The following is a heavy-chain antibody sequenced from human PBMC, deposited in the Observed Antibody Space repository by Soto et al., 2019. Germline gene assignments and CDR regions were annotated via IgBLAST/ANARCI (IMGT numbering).Heavy chain of an antibody. CDR2: SRNKAKSYST. Sequence: EVQLVESGGGLVQPGGSLTLSCAVSGLTFGDHYMEWVRQAPEKGLEWVARSRNKAKSYSTDFAASVKGRFTISRDESKNSLNLQMNSLMTEDTAVYYCSILEGAWGQGTLVTVSS. J-gene: IGHJ5*02. V-gene: IGHV3-72*01. CDR3: SILEGA. CDR1: GLTFGDHY. D-gene: IGHD2-21*01.